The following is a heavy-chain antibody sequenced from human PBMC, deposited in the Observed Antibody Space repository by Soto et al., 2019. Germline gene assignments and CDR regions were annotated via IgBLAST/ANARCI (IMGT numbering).Heavy chain of an antibody. CDR3: TRIYGTGTYLPDF. CDR2: IRGTAYGGAT. CDR1: GFTSVYYG. J-gene: IGHJ4*02. D-gene: IGHD3-10*01. Sequence: VRLVDSGGDLVQPGRSLRLSCTTTGFTSVYYGVSWFRQAPGKGLEWVGFIRGTAYGGATDYAASVVGRFTITRTESENVAYLQMNSLKTDDTAVDYCTRIYGTGTYLPDFWGQGTLVTVSS. V-gene: IGHV3-49*03.